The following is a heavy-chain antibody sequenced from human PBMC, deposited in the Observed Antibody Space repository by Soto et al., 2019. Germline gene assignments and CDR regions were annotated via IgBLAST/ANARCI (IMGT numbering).Heavy chain of an antibody. Sequence: QVQLVESGGGVVQPGRSLRLSCAASGFTFSSYGMHWVRQAPGKGLEWVAIISYDGSNTYYADSVKGRFTISRDNSKNTMYLHSNSLRAEDTSVYYCAKEGGLRGSYYISISYYFDYWGQGTLVTVSS. J-gene: IGHJ4*02. CDR2: ISYDGSNT. CDR3: AKEGGLRGSYYISISYYFDY. D-gene: IGHD1-26*01. CDR1: GFTFSSYG. V-gene: IGHV3-30*18.